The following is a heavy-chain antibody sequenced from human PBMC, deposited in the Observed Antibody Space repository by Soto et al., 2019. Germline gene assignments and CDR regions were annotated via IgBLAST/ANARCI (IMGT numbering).Heavy chain of an antibody. D-gene: IGHD3-9*01. V-gene: IGHV1-46*03. Sequence: ASVKVSCKASGYTFTSYYMHWVRQAPGQGLEWMGIINPSGGSTSYAQKFQGRVTMTRDTSTSTVYMELSSLRSEDTAVYYCARVRDILTGPDAFDIWGQGTMVTVSS. CDR1: GYTFTSYY. CDR3: ARVRDILTGPDAFDI. J-gene: IGHJ3*02. CDR2: INPSGGST.